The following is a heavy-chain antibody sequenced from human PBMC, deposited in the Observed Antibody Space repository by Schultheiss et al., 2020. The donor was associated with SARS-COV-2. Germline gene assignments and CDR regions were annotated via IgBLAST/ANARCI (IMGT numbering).Heavy chain of an antibody. Sequence: GESLKISCAASGFTFSQYAMSWVRQAPGKGLEWVSAISGSSSGTYYADSVKGRFTTSRDKSTDTLYLQMNSLRAEDTAIYYCAKDETGLVPGGGFDYWGQGTLVTVSS. CDR1: GFTFSQYA. D-gene: IGHD6-6*01. CDR3: AKDETGLVPGGGFDY. J-gene: IGHJ4*02. V-gene: IGHV3-23*01. CDR2: ISGSSSGT.